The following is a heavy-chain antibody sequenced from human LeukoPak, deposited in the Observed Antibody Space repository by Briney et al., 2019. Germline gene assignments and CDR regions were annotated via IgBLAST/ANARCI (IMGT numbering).Heavy chain of an antibody. D-gene: IGHD3-16*01. CDR2: IYYSGST. Sequence: PSETLSLTCTVSGGSISSYYWSWIRQPPGKGLEWIGYIYYSGSTNYNPSLKSRVTISVDTSKNQFSLKLSSVTAADTAVYYCARATITFGEISLWGQGTLVTVSS. V-gene: IGHV4-59*01. CDR1: GGSISSYY. CDR3: ARATITFGEISL. J-gene: IGHJ4*02.